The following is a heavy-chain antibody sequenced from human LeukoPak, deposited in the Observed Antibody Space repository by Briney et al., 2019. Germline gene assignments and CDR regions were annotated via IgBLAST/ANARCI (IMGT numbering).Heavy chain of an antibody. CDR2: IGTSSTTI. CDR1: GFTFSSYT. V-gene: IGHV3-48*01. Sequence: PGGSLRLSCAASGFTFSSYTMNWVRQPPGKGLEWVSNIGTSSTTIYYADSVKGRFTISRDNAKNSLYLQMNSLRADDTAVYYCVRDTIVGATTFSYWGQGTLVTVSS. CDR3: VRDTIVGATTFSY. D-gene: IGHD1-26*01. J-gene: IGHJ4*02.